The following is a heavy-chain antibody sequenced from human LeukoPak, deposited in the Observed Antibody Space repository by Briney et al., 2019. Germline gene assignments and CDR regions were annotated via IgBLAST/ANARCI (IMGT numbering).Heavy chain of an antibody. CDR1: GGSFSGYY. J-gene: IGHJ4*02. D-gene: IGHD3-10*01. CDR3: ARSYGSGNYFDY. Sequence: SETLSLTCAVYGGSFSGYYWSWIRQPPGKGLGWIGEINHSGSTNYNPSLKSRVTISVDTSKNQFSLKLSSVTAADTAVYYCARSYGSGNYFDYWGQGTLVTVSS. CDR2: INHSGST. V-gene: IGHV4-34*01.